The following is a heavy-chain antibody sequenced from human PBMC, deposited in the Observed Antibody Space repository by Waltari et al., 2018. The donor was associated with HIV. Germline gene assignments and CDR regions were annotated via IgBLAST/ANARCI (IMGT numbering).Heavy chain of an antibody. J-gene: IGHJ4*02. CDR2: IYYTGTT. CDR3: ARQGRSSILL. D-gene: IGHD3-10*01. V-gene: IGHV4-59*08. CDR1: GTSIRSYY. Sequence: QVQLEESGPGLVKPSETLSLICNVSGTSIRSYYWSWIRQSPGKGLEWIANIYYTGTTNYKPSLTSRVTISVDPSKNQFSLNVRTVTAADTATYYCARQGRSSILLWGQGVRVTVSS.